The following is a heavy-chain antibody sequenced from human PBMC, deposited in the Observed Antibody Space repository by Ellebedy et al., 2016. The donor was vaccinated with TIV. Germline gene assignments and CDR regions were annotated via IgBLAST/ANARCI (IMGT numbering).Heavy chain of an antibody. CDR2: IKQDGSEK. J-gene: IGHJ4*02. V-gene: IGHV3-7*01. CDR3: ARYQPQLDY. D-gene: IGHD2-2*01. Sequence: GESLKISCAASGFTFSSYWMSWVRQAPGKGLEWVANIKQDGSEKYYVDSVKGRFTISRDNAKNSLYLQMSSLRAEDTAVYYCARYQPQLDYWGQGTLVTVSS. CDR1: GFTFSSYW.